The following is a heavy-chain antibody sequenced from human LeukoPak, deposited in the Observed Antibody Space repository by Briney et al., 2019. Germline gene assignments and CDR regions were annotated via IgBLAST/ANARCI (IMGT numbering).Heavy chain of an antibody. CDR1: VFSFISYS. CDR3: VRDQTAHCDAYCYCACDI. D-gene: IGHD2-21*02. V-gene: IGHV3-48*01. J-gene: IGHJ3*02. Sequence: GGSLRLSCAASVFSFISYSMNCGRQAPGKGLEWVSYIGSSGSTIHYADPVKGRFTTSRDTAQNSLYLQMNSLRAEDTAVYYCVRDQTAHCDAYCYCACDIWGQGTMVTVSS. CDR2: IGSSGSTI.